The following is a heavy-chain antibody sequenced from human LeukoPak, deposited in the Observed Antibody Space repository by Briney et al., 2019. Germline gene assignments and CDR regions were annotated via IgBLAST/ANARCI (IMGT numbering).Heavy chain of an antibody. CDR2: IIPIFGTA. J-gene: IGHJ5*02. CDR1: GGTFSSYA. D-gene: IGHD3-22*01. CDR3: AQRGSSGYYSNSYWFDP. V-gene: IGHV1-69*13. Sequence: GASVKVSCKASGGTFSSYAISWVRQAPGQGLEWMGGIIPIFGTANYAQKFQGRVTITADESTSTAYMELSSLRSEDTAVYYCAQRGSSGYYSNSYWFDPWGQGTLVTVSS.